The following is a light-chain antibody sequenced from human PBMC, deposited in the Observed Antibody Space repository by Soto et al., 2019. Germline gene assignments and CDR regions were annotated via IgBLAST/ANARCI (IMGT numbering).Light chain of an antibody. CDR2: NNN. V-gene: IGLV1-44*01. Sequence: QSALAHPPSASETPGQTVTISCSGSSSNIGGNVVNWYQHVPGTAPKLLIYNNNQRPSGVPDRFSGSKSGTSASLAISGLQSDDEADYYCAAWDDSLNGYVFGTGTKVTVL. CDR1: SSNIGGNV. J-gene: IGLJ1*01. CDR3: AAWDDSLNGYV.